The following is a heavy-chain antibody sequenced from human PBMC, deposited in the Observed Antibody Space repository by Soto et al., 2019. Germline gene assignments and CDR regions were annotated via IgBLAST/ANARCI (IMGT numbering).Heavy chain of an antibody. CDR2: ISPYNGNT. CDR1: GFSFTSSG. D-gene: IGHD3-3*01. V-gene: IGHV1-18*04. J-gene: IGHJ5*02. CDR3: ATSYDSGFDP. Sequence: GASVKVSCKAPGFSFTSSGFNWERQAPGQGLEWMGRISPYNGNTNYAQNFQDRVTMTADTSSSTAYMELRGLRSDDTAIYYCATSYDSGFDPWGQGTLGTVS.